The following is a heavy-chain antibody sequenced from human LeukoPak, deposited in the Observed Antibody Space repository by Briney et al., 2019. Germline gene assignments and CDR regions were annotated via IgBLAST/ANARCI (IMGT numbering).Heavy chain of an antibody. CDR2: IWYSGSNQ. CDR1: GFTFSNYG. V-gene: IGHV3-33*01. J-gene: IGHJ4*02. CDR3: ARDPYCSSTSCYDYFDY. D-gene: IGHD2-2*01. Sequence: PGRSLRLSCAASGFTFSNYGMHWVRQAPGKGLEWVAVIWYSGSNQYYADFGKGRFTISRDNSKNTLYLQMNSLRAEDTAVYYCARDPYCSSTSCYDYFDYWGQGTLVTVSS.